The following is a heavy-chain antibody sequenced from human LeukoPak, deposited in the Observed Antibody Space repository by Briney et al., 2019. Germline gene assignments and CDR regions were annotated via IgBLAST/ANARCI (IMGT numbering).Heavy chain of an antibody. CDR2: ISAYNGNT. J-gene: IGHJ4*02. CDR3: AREIAAAGRYYFDY. D-gene: IGHD6-13*01. Sequence: ASVKVSCKASGYTFTNYGISWVRQAPGQGLEWMGWISAYNGNTNYAQKLQGRVTMTTDTSTSTAYMELRSLRSDDTAVYYCAREIAAAGRYYFDYWGQGTLVTVSS. V-gene: IGHV1-18*01. CDR1: GYTFTNYG.